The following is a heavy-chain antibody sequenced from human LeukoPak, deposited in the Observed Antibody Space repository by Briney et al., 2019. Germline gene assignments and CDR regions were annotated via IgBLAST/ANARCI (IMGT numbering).Heavy chain of an antibody. CDR1: GYTFTGYY. J-gene: IGHJ4*02. CDR3: ARDRQAAGQLFDY. V-gene: IGHV1-2*06. Sequence: GASVTVSCKASGYTFTGYYMHWVRQAPGQGLEWMGRINPNSGGTNYAQKLQGRVTMTTDTSTSTAYMELRSLRSDDTAVYYCARDRQAAGQLFDYWGQGTLVTVSS. CDR2: INPNSGGT. D-gene: IGHD6-13*01.